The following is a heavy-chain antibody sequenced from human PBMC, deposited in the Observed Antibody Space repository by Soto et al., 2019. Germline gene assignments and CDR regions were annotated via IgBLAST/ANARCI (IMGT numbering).Heavy chain of an antibody. CDR1: GCTLTELS. Sequence: ASVKVSCKVCGCTLTELSMHWVRQAPGKGLEWMGGLDPEDGEPIYAQKFQGRVTMTEATSTDTAYMELSSLRSEDTAVYYCATGRAAGTLTTFARYYYYGIDVWGQGTTVTVSS. CDR2: LDPEDGEP. D-gene: IGHD4-17*01. J-gene: IGHJ6*02. V-gene: IGHV1-24*01. CDR3: ATGRAAGTLTTFARYYYYGIDV.